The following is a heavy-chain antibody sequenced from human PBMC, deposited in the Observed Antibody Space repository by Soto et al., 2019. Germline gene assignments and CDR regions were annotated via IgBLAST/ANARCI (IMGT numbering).Heavy chain of an antibody. D-gene: IGHD6-19*01. CDR3: AKEPHRDSSGWYWGYFDY. V-gene: IGHV3-23*01. CDR2: ISGSGGST. Sequence: GGSLRLSCAASGFTFSSYAMSWVRQAPGKGLEWVSAISGSGGSTYYADSVKGRFTISRDNSKNTLYLQMNSLRAEDTAVYYCAKEPHRDSSGWYWGYFDYWGQGTLVTVSS. CDR1: GFTFSSYA. J-gene: IGHJ4*02.